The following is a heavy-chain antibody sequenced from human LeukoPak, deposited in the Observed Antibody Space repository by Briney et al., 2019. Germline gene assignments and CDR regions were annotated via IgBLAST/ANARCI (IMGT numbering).Heavy chain of an antibody. V-gene: IGHV1-18*01. D-gene: IGHD3-10*01. CDR2: VSAYNGNT. CDR3: ARGLDYYGSGSYYDAFDI. Sequence: ASVKVSCKASGYTFTSYGISWVRQAPGQGLEWMGWVSAYNGNTNYAQKLQGRVTMTTDTSTSTAYMELRSLRSDDTAVYYCARGLDYYGSGSYYDAFDIWGQGTMVTVSS. CDR1: GYTFTSYG. J-gene: IGHJ3*02.